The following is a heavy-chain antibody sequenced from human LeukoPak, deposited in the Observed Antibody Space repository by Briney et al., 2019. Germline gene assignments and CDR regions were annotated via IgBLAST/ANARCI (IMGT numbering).Heavy chain of an antibody. CDR1: GFTFSTYA. Sequence: GGSLRLSCAASGFTFSTYAMSWVRQAPGKGLEWVSAISGSGDSTYYAHSVKGRFTISRDNSKNTLYLQMNSLRAEDTAVYYCAKGINDFWSGLPYWAQETLVTVSS. V-gene: IGHV3-23*01. CDR2: ISGSGDST. D-gene: IGHD3-3*01. CDR3: AKGINDFWSGLPY. J-gene: IGHJ4*02.